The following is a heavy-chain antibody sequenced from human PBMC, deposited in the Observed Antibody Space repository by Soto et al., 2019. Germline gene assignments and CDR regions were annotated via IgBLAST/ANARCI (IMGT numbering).Heavy chain of an antibody. V-gene: IGHV3-30*18. J-gene: IGHJ6*02. CDR1: GFTFSSYG. D-gene: IGHD6-13*01. CDR3: AKDGTPSPPSGYGMDV. CDR2: ISYDGSNK. Sequence: GGSLRLSCAASGFTFSSYGMHWVRQAPGKGLEWVAVISYDGSNKYYTDSVKGRFTISRDNSKNTLYLQMNSLRAEDTAVYYCAKDGTPSPPSGYGMDVWGQGTTVTVSS.